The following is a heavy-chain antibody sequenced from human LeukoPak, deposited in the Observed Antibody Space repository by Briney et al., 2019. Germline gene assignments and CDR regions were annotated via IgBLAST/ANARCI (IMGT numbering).Heavy chain of an antibody. CDR1: GGSISSSNW. Sequence: SGTLSLTCAVSGGSISSSNWWSWVRQPPGKGLEWIGFIYYSGSTNYNPSLKSRVTISVDTSKNQFSLKLSSVTAADTAVYYCARVLRPLKSSTVTTFGMGYYYYGMDVWGQGATVTVSS. V-gene: IGHV4-4*02. CDR3: ARVLRPLKSSTVTTFGMGYYYYGMDV. CDR2: IYYSGST. D-gene: IGHD4-11*01. J-gene: IGHJ6*02.